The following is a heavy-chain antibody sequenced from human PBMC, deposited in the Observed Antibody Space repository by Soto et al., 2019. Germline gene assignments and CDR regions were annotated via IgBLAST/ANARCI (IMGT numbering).Heavy chain of an antibody. Sequence: PGGSLRLSCRASAFTFNTYDMNWVRQAPGKGLEWISHISSGSTTIYYADSVMGRFTISRDNDRASLYLQINSLRAEDTAVYFCTRDITIRGGLLGYYYGMDVWGQGTTVTVSS. CDR1: AFTFNTYD. CDR2: ISSGSTTI. V-gene: IGHV3-48*01. CDR3: TRDITIRGGLLGYYYGMDV. J-gene: IGHJ6*02. D-gene: IGHD3-10*01.